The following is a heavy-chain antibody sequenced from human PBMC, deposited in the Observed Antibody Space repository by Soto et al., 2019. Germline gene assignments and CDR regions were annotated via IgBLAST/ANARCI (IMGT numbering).Heavy chain of an antibody. CDR3: AREGGHYRRFYCSGGSCSRRYFDY. V-gene: IGHV4-59*12. J-gene: IGHJ4*02. CDR1: GGSISSYY. Sequence: QVQLQESGPGLVKPSETLSLTCTVSGGSISSYYWSWIRQPPGKGLEWIGYIYYSGSTNYNPSLKSRVTISVDTSKNQFSLKLSSVTAADTAVYYCAREGGHYRRFYCSGGSCSRRYFDYWGQGTLVTVSS. CDR2: IYYSGST. D-gene: IGHD2-15*01.